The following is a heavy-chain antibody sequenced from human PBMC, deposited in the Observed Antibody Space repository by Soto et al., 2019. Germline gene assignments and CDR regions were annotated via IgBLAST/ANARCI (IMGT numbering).Heavy chain of an antibody. CDR1: GGSISSYY. Sequence: SETLSLTCTVSGGSISSYYWSWIRQPPGKGLEWIGYIYYSGSTNYNPSLKSRVTISVDTSKNQFSLKLSSVTAADTAVYYCARSPYYSNFDYWGQGNLVTVSS. D-gene: IGHD4-4*01. J-gene: IGHJ4*02. CDR2: IYYSGST. CDR3: ARSPYYSNFDY. V-gene: IGHV4-59*01.